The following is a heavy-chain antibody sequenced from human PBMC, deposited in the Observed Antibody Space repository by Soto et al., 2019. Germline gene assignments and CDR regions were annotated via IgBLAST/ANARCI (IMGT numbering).Heavy chain of an antibody. CDR2: ISYDGSNK. CDR1: GFTFSSYA. J-gene: IGHJ6*02. CDR3: AREGYYDFWSGYYTDYYYYGMDV. D-gene: IGHD3-3*01. Sequence: GGSLRLSCAASGFTFSSYAMHWVRQAPGKGLEWVAVISYDGSNKYYADSVEGRFTISRDNSKNTLYLQMNSLRAEDTAVYYCAREGYYDFWSGYYTDYYYYGMDVWGQGTTVTVSS. V-gene: IGHV3-30-3*01.